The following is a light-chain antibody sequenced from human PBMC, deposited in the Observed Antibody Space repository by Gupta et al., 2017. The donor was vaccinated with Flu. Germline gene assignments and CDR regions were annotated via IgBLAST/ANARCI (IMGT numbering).Light chain of an antibody. Sequence: EIVLTQSPGTLSLSPGERATLSCRASQTVSTSYLAWYQQKPGKAPRLLIYGASIRATGIPDRFSGSGSGTDFTLTISRLEPEDFAVYYCHQYVSSPGFGQGTKVKI. J-gene: IGKJ1*01. CDR2: GAS. V-gene: IGKV3-20*01. CDR3: HQYVSSPG. CDR1: QTVSTSY.